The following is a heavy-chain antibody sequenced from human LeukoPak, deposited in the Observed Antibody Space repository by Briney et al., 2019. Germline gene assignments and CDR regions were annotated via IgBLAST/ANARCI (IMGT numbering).Heavy chain of an antibody. CDR2: INPNSGGT. D-gene: IGHD6-6*01. CDR1: GYTFTGYY. Sequence: ASVKVSCKASGYTFTGYYTHWVRQAPGQGLEWMGWINPNSGGTNYAQKFQGRVTMTRDTSISTAYMELSRLRSDDTAVYYCARVRVGSRSIAARGDFDYWGQGTLVTVSS. CDR3: ARVRVGSRSIAARGDFDY. V-gene: IGHV1-2*02. J-gene: IGHJ4*02.